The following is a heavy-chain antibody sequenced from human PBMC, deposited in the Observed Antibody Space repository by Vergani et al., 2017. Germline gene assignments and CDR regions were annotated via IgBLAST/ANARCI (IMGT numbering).Heavy chain of an antibody. CDR3: ARMAVAGMGAVDY. D-gene: IGHD6-19*01. Sequence: QVQLQESGPGLVKPSQTLSLTCTVSGGSISSGSYYWSWIRQPAGKGLEWIGRIYTSGSTNYNPSLKSRVTISVDTSKNQFSLKLSSVTAADTAVYYCARMAVAGMGAVDYWGQGTLVTVSS. CDR1: GGSISSGSYY. J-gene: IGHJ4*02. V-gene: IGHV4-61*02. CDR2: IYTSGST.